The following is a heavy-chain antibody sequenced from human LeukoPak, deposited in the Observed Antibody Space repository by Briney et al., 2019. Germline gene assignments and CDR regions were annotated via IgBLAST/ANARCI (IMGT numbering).Heavy chain of an antibody. CDR3: ARDLEDIVVVPAAPNDLDY. Sequence: GGSLRLSCATSGITVRSAYLSWVRQAPGKGLEWVSVIYSDGSTYYADSVKGRFTISRDNPRNTLFLQMNTLRADDTAVYYCARDLEDIVVVPAAPNDLDYWGQGTLVTVSS. V-gene: IGHV3-66*01. CDR2: IYSDGST. J-gene: IGHJ4*02. D-gene: IGHD2-2*01. CDR1: GITVRSAY.